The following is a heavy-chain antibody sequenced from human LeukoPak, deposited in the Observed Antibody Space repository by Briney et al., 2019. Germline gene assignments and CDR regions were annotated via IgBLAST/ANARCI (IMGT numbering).Heavy chain of an antibody. CDR3: AKGITSMVRGVIIKNWFDP. CDR1: GFTFDDYA. V-gene: IGHV3-9*01. D-gene: IGHD3-10*01. Sequence: GGSLRLSCAAPGFTFDDYAMHWVRQAPGKGLEWVSGISWNSGSIGYADSVKGRFTTSRDNAKNSLYLQMNSLRAEDTALYYCAKGITSMVRGVIIKNWFDPWGQGTLVTVSS. J-gene: IGHJ5*02. CDR2: ISWNSGSI.